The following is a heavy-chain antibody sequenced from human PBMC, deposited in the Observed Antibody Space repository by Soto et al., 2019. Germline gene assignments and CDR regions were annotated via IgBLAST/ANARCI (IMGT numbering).Heavy chain of an antibody. V-gene: IGHV4-59*01. CDR2: IYYSGST. Sequence: QLQLQESGPGLVKPSETLSLTCTVSGGSISSYYWSWIRHPQGKGLEWIGYIYYSGSTNYNPSLKSRVTISVDTSKNQFSLKLSSVTAADTAVYYCARVTIYYYYGMDVWGQGTTVTVSS. CDR3: ARVTIYYYYGMDV. J-gene: IGHJ6*02. D-gene: IGHD2-2*01. CDR1: GGSISSYY.